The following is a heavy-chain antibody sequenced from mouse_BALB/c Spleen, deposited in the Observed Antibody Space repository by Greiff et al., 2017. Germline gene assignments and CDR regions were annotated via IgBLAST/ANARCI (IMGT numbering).Heavy chain of an antibody. CDR2: IDPENGNT. CDR3: AREYNGSSYDFED. CDR1: GFNIKDYY. Sequence: VQLQQSGAELVRPGALVKLSCKASGFNIKDYYMHWVKQRPEQGLEWIGWIDPENGNTIYDPKFQGKASITADTSSNKAYLQLSSLTSEDTDVYNCAREYNGSSYDFEDGGKGTTLTV. V-gene: IGHV14-1*02. D-gene: IGHD1-1*01. J-gene: IGHJ2*01.